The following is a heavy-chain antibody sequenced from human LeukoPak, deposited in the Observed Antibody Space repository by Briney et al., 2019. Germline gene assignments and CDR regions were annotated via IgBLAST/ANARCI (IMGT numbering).Heavy chain of an antibody. CDR3: ARGSGYDSSLTGY. J-gene: IGHJ4*02. D-gene: IGHD5-12*01. Sequence: ASVKVSCKASGYTFNGHYMHWVRQAPGQGLEWMGWINPNSGGTNYAQKFQGRVTMTRDMSTSTVYMELSSLRSEDTAVYYCARGSGYDSSLTGYWGQGTLVTVSS. CDR1: GYTFNGHY. V-gene: IGHV1-2*02. CDR2: INPNSGGT.